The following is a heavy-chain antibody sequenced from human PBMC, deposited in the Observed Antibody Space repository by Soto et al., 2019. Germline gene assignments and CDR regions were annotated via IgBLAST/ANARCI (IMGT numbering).Heavy chain of an antibody. Sequence: SETLSLTCAVYGGSFSGYYWSWIRQPPGKGLEWIGRIYTSGSTNYNPSLKSRVTMSVDTSKNQFSLKLSSVTAADTAVYYCASSPGAAAFDYWGQGTLVTVSS. CDR2: IYTSGST. J-gene: IGHJ4*02. CDR3: ASSPGAAAFDY. V-gene: IGHV4-59*10. CDR1: GGSFSGYY.